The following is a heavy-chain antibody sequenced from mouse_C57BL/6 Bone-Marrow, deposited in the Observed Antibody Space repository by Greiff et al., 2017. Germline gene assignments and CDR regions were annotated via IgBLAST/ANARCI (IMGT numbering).Heavy chain of an antibody. CDR2: IRNKANGYTT. CDR1: GFTFTDYY. J-gene: IGHJ4*01. V-gene: IGHV7-3*01. Sequence: EVKVVESGGGLVQPGGSLSLSCAASGFTFTDYYMSWVRQPPGKALEWLGFIRNKANGYTTEYSASVKGRFTISRDNSQSILYLQMNALRAEDSATYYCARCGYRNYYAMDYWGQGTSVTVSS. D-gene: IGHD2-2*01. CDR3: ARCGYRNYYAMDY.